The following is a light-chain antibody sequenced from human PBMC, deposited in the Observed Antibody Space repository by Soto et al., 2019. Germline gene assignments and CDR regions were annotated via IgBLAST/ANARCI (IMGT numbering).Light chain of an antibody. V-gene: IGKV1-5*03. CDR3: QHYYDFPWT. CDR1: QRISHW. Sequence: DIQMTQSPSTLSASVGDRVTITCRASQRISHWLAWYQQKPGKAPTLLIFQASSLESGVPSRFSGSGSGTEFTLTISSLQPDDFATYYCQHYYDFPWTFGQGTTVEI. J-gene: IGKJ1*01. CDR2: QAS.